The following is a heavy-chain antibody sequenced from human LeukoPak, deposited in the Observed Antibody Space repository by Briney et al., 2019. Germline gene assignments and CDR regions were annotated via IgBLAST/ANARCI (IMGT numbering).Heavy chain of an antibody. CDR1: GYTFTSYG. CDR3: ARSLEYASGDPPGY. Sequence: ASVKVSCKASGYTFTSYGISWVRQAPGQGLEWMGWISAYNGNTNYAQKLQGRVTMTTDTSTSTAYMELRSLRSDDTAVYYCARSLEYASGDPPGYWGQGTPVTVSS. CDR2: ISAYNGNT. V-gene: IGHV1-18*01. D-gene: IGHD4-17*01. J-gene: IGHJ4*02.